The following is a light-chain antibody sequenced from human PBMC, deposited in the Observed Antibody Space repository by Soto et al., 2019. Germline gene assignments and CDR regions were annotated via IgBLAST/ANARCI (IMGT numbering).Light chain of an antibody. J-gene: IGLJ1*01. CDR1: SSNIGAGYD. CDR2: GNS. Sequence: QSVLTQPPSVSGAPGQRGTISCTGSSSNIGAGYDVHWYQQLPGTAPKLLIYGNSNRPSGVPDRFSGSKSGTSASLAITGLQAEDEADYYCQSYDSSLSVSYVFGTGTKVTVL. CDR3: QSYDSSLSVSYV. V-gene: IGLV1-40*01.